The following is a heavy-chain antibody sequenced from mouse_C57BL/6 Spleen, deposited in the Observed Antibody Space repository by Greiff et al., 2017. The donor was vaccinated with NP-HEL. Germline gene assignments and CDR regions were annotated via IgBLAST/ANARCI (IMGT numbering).Heavy chain of an antibody. D-gene: IGHD3-2*02. CDR2: INPSSGYT. CDR3: ARDSSGYIYAMDY. Sequence: VQLQQSGAELAKPGASVKLSCKASGYTFTSYWMHWVKQRPGQGLEWIGYINPSSGYTKYNQKFKDKATLTADKSSSTAYMQLSSLTDEDSAVYYCARDSSGYIYAMDYWGQGTSVTVSS. CDR1: GYTFTSYW. J-gene: IGHJ4*01. V-gene: IGHV1-7*01.